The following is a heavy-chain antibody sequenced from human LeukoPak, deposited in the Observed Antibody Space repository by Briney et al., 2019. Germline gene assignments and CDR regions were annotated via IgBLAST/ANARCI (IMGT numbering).Heavy chain of an antibody. D-gene: IGHD2-15*01. J-gene: IGHJ4*02. V-gene: IGHV3-53*01. CDR3: AGHSFYGDC. CDR2: IYSGGST. CDR1: GFTFSNNY. Sequence: PGGSLRLSCAASGFTFSNNYMTWVRQAPGQGLEWMSVIYSGGSTKYADSVNGRFTISRDNSKNTLHFQVNSLIAEDTTTYYCAGHSFYGDCWGQGTLVTVSS.